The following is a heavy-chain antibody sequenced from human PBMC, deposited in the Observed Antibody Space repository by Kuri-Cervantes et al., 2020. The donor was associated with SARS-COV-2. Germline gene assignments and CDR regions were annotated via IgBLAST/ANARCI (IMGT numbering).Heavy chain of an antibody. V-gene: IGHV1-18*01. D-gene: IGHD6-13*01. Sequence: ASVKVSCKASGYTFTSYGISWVRQAPGQGLEGMGWISAYNGNTNYAQKFQGRVTMTTDTSTSTAYMELRSLRSDDTSVYYCARGFIAAAGTDNWFDPWGQGTLVTVSS. CDR2: ISAYNGNT. CDR1: GYTFTSYG. J-gene: IGHJ5*02. CDR3: ARGFIAAAGTDNWFDP.